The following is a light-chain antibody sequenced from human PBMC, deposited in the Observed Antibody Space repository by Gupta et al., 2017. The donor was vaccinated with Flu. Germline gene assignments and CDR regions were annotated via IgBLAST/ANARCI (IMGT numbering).Light chain of an antibody. V-gene: IGKV3-15*01. CDR1: QSVRNN. CDR2: RAS. J-gene: IGKJ2*02. Sequence: EIVMTESPVPLSVSPGESATLSCRASQSVRNNLAWYPQRPGQGPRLLLYRASTRATGTPDRFSGSGSGTEFTLTSSSLRSEDFAVYYCHQYNTWLRGTFGQGTKLEIK. CDR3: HQYNTWLRGT.